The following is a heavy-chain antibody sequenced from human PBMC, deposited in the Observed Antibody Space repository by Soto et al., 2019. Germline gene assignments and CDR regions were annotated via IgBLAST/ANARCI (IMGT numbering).Heavy chain of an antibody. CDR2: IYYIGST. J-gene: IGHJ5*02. Sequence: QLQLQESGPGLVKPSETLSLTCTVSGGSISSSSYYWGWIRQPPGKGLEWIGSIYYIGSTYYNPSLKSRVTISVDTSKNQFSLKLSSVTAADTAVYYCDGEPMKIFGVVNRGRFDPWGQGTLVTVSS. D-gene: IGHD3-3*01. CDR3: DGEPMKIFGVVNRGRFDP. V-gene: IGHV4-39*01. CDR1: GGSISSSSYY.